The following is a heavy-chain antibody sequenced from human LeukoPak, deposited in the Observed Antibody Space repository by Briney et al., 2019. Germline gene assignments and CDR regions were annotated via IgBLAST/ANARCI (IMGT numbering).Heavy chain of an antibody. CDR3: ARKAGYYYGSGDY. V-gene: IGHV3-23*01. D-gene: IGHD3-10*01. J-gene: IGHJ4*02. CDR2: IGGSGGSS. CDR1: GFTLRTYG. Sequence: SGGSLRLSCAASGFTLRTYGMHWVRQAPGKGLEWVSAIGGSGGSSYYADSVKGRVTISRDNSKNTLYLQMNSLRAEDTAVYYCARKAGYYYGSGDYWGQGTLVTVSS.